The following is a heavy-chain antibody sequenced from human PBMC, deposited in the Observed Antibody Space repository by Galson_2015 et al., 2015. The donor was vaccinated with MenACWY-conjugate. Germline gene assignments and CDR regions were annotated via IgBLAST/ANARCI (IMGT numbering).Heavy chain of an antibody. V-gene: IGHV3-7*03. J-gene: IGHJ4*02. CDR3: AREIALAL. CDR1: GFTFNNYW. D-gene: IGHD3-3*02. Sequence: SLRLSCAASGFTFNNYWMSWVRQAPGKGLEWVANIKKDGSQKNYVDSVKGRFTISRDNAKNSLYLQMNSLKAEYTAVYYCAREIALALWGQGTLVSVSS. CDR2: IKKDGSQK.